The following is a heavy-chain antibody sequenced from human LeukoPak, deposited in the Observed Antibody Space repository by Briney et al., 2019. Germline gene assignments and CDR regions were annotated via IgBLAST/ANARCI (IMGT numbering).Heavy chain of an antibody. CDR2: IIPIFGTA. D-gene: IGHD3-22*01. CDR3: ARSYYYDSSGYYYFFDY. CDR1: GGTFSSYA. J-gene: IGHJ4*02. Sequence: SVKVSCKASGGTFSSYAISWVRPAPGQGLEWMGGIIPIFGTANYAQKFQGRVTITADESTSTAYMELSSLRSEDTAVYYCARSYYYDSSGYYYFFDYWGQGTLVTVSS. V-gene: IGHV1-69*13.